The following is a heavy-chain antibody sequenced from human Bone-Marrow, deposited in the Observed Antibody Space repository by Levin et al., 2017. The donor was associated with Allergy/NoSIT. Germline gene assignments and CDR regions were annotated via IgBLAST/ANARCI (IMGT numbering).Heavy chain of an antibody. Sequence: PGGSLRLSCKTSGYTFSNFYIHWVRQAPGQGLEWVGTINPIGGSSTSYSQKFGGRISVTRDTSTSTVYMELSSLTSEDTAVYYCARDLAYGWSPFDYWGQGTLVTVSS. CDR2: INPIGGSST. D-gene: IGHD2-8*02. J-gene: IGHJ4*02. V-gene: IGHV1-46*01. CDR1: GYTFSNFY. CDR3: ARDLAYGWSPFDY.